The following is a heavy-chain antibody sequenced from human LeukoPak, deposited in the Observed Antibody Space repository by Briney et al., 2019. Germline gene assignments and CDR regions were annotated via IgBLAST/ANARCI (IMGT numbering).Heavy chain of an antibody. J-gene: IGHJ5*02. D-gene: IGHD2-8*01. CDR3: ARHAASMVYRTRHPLDP. V-gene: IGHV4-31*03. Sequence: SQTLSLPCTVSGGSLSNGGYYWSSIRQLPGKGLEWFIGIFYSGSAHYSSSLKSRVTISVDTSKNQFSLNVSSVTAADTGIYYCARHAASMVYRTRHPLDPWGQGTLVTVSS. CDR1: GGSLSNGGYY. CDR2: IFYSGSA.